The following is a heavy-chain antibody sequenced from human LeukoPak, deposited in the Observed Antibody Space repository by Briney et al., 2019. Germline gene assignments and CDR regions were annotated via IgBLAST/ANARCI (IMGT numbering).Heavy chain of an antibody. D-gene: IGHD1-1*01. J-gene: IGHJ3*02. CDR2: IIPIFGTA. CDR3: ARAYNRDAFDI. CDR1: GGTFSSYA. V-gene: IGHV1-69*06. Sequence: VASVKVSCKASGGTFSSYAISWVRQAPGQGLEWMGGIIPIFGTANYAQKFQGRVTITADKSTSTAYMELSSLRSEDTAVYYCARAYNRDAFDIWGQGTMVTVSS.